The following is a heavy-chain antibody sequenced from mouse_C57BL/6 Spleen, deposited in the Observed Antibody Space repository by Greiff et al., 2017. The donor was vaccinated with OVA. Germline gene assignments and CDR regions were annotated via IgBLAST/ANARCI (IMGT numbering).Heavy chain of an antibody. Sequence: QVQLQQPGAELVMPGASVKLSCKASGYTFTSYWMHWVKQRPGQGLEWIGAIDPSDSYTNYNQKFKGKSTLTVDKSSSTAYMQLSSLTSEDSAVYYCARTVALYYFDYWGQGTTLTVSS. V-gene: IGHV1-69*01. CDR3: ARTVALYYFDY. J-gene: IGHJ2*01. CDR1: GYTFTSYW. CDR2: IDPSDSYT. D-gene: IGHD1-1*01.